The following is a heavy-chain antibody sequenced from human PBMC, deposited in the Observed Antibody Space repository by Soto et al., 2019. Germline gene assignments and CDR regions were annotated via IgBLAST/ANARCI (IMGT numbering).Heavy chain of an antibody. CDR1: GFTFGSYA. CDR2: ISGTGDSS. CDR3: AKDNVNYGSGSFSH. V-gene: IGHV3-23*01. Sequence: EVQLLESGGGLVQPGGSLRLSCAASGFTFGSYAMSWVRQAPGKGLEWVSLISGTGDSSEYANSVQGRFTISRDYSKTTVFLQRNSLRAEDTAGYFCAKDNVNYGSGSFSHWGQGTLVTVSS. D-gene: IGHD3-10*01. J-gene: IGHJ4*02.